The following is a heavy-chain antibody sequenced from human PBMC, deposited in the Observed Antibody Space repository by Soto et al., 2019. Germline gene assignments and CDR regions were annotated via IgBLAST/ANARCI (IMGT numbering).Heavy chain of an antibody. J-gene: IGHJ6*02. Sequence: GESLKISCRGSGYSFTNYWIGWVRQMPGKGLEWMGIIYPGDSDTRYSPSFQGQVTISADKSISTAYLQWSSLKAWDTAMYYCARVGVATYGNYYNYGIDVWGQGTTVPVSS. CDR3: ARVGVATYGNYYNYGIDV. CDR1: GYSFTNYW. V-gene: IGHV5-51*01. D-gene: IGHD5-12*01. CDR2: IYPGDSDT.